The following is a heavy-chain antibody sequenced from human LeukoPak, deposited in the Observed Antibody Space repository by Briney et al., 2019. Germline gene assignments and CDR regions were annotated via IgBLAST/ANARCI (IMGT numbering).Heavy chain of an antibody. J-gene: IGHJ4*02. D-gene: IGHD6-19*01. Sequence: PSETLSLTCAVSGYSISSGYYWGWIRQPPGKGLEWIGNVYHSGSTYKNPSLKSRVSISLDTSNNQFSLKLTSVTAADTAVYYCARRRGWSVDYWGQGTLVTVSS. CDR2: VYHSGST. CDR1: GYSISSGYY. CDR3: ARRRGWSVDY. V-gene: IGHV4-38-2*01.